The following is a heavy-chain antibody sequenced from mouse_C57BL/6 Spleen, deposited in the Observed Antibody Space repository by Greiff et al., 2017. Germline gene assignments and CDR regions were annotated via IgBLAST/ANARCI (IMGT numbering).Heavy chain of an antibody. CDR1: GYAFSSSW. J-gene: IGHJ1*03. CDR3: ARSGYDYDGRWYCDV. D-gene: IGHD2-4*01. CDR2: IYPGDGDT. Sequence: QVQLQQSGPELVKPGASVKISCKASGYAFSSSWMNWVKQRPGKGLEWIGRIYPGDGDTNYNGKFKGQATLTADKSSSTAYMQLSSLTSEDSAVYFCARSGYDYDGRWYCDVWGTGTTVTVSS. V-gene: IGHV1-82*01.